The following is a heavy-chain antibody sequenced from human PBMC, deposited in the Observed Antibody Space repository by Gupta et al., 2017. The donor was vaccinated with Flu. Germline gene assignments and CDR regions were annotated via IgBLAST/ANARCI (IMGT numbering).Heavy chain of an antibody. J-gene: IGHJ4*02. CDR2: IYYTGGT. V-gene: IGHV4-61*03. Sequence: GKGLEWIGHIYYTGGTKYNPSLKSRVTISVDTSKNLFSLKLTSVTAADTAVYFCAREIAESGTSHFDYWGQGAQVAVSS. CDR3: AREIAESGTSHFDY. D-gene: IGHD1-7*01.